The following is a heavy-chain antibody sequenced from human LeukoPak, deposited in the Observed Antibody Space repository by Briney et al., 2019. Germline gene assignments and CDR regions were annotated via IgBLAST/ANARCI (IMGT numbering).Heavy chain of an antibody. CDR3: AKAIMITFGGVIPPIDY. CDR2: ISYDGSNK. CDR1: GFTFSSYG. J-gene: IGHJ4*02. D-gene: IGHD3-16*01. V-gene: IGHV3-30*18. Sequence: GSLSLSCAASGFTFSSYGMHWVRQAPGKGLEWVAVISYDGSNKYYADSVKGRFTISRDNSKNTLYLQMNSLRAEDTAVYYCAKAIMITFGGVIPPIDYWGQGTLVTVSS.